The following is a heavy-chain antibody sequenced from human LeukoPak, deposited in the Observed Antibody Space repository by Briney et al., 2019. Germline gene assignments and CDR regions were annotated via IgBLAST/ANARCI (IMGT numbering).Heavy chain of an antibody. D-gene: IGHD2-15*01. CDR3: ARALQRGLGSGH. V-gene: IGHV4-34*01. Sequence: PSEALSLTCAVYGGSFSGYYWSWIRQPPGKGLEWIGEINHSGSTNYNPSLKSRVTISVDTSKNQFSLKLSSVTAADTAVYYCARALQRGLGSGHWGQGTLVTVSS. CDR2: INHSGST. J-gene: IGHJ4*02. CDR1: GGSFSGYY.